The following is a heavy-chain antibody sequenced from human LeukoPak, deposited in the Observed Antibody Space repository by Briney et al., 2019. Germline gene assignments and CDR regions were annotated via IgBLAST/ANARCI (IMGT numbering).Heavy chain of an antibody. CDR1: GYTFTSYG. Sequence: ASVKVSCKASGYTFTSYGISWVRQAPGQGLEWMGWIRAYNGNTNYAQKLQGRVTMTTDTSTSTAYMELRSLRSDDTAVYYCARNIVVVPAAIFDYYYYYMDVWGKGTTVTVSS. CDR2: IRAYNGNT. D-gene: IGHD2-2*02. CDR3: ARNIVVVPAAIFDYYYYYMDV. V-gene: IGHV1-18*01. J-gene: IGHJ6*03.